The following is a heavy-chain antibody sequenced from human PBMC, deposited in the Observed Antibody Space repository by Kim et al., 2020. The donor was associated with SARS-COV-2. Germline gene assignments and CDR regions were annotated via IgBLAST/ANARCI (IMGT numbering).Heavy chain of an antibody. D-gene: IGHD1-26*01. V-gene: IGHV3-30*18. J-gene: IGHJ6*01. CDR1: GFNFGIYG. CDR3: AKDLKSGGYYYYYGMDV. Sequence: GGSLRLSCAASGFNFGIYGMHWVRQAPGKGLEWVAFISYDGSSQAYGDSVKGRLTISRDNYKNTLYLQLNSLRPEDTAVYYCAKDLKSGGYYYYYGMDV. CDR2: ISYDGSSQ.